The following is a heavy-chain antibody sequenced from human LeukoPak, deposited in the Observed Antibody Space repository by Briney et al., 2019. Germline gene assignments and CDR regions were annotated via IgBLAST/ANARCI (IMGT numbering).Heavy chain of an antibody. D-gene: IGHD1-26*01. J-gene: IGHJ4*02. V-gene: IGHV3-48*03. CDR2: ISSSGSTI. CDR3: ARDLRIVSGSYLDY. CDR1: GFTFSSYE. Sequence: GGSLRLSCAASGFTFSSYEMNWVRQAPGKGLEWVSYISSSGSTIYYADSVKGRFTISRDNAKNSLYLQMNSLRAEDTAVHYCARDLRIVSGSYLDYWGQGTLVTVSS.